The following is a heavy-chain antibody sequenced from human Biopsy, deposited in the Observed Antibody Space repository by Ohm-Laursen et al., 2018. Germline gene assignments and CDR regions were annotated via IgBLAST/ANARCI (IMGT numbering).Heavy chain of an antibody. CDR3: VRGYSSSWGGYLDL. D-gene: IGHD4-11*01. Sequence: SLRLSFTPSGFTYDDPVVHWVRQAPAKGLAWVSGISWDGGREGYADSVKGRFTISRDNAKNSLFLQMSSLTTEDTALYYCVRGYSSSWGGYLDLWGQGTLVTVSS. CDR2: ISWDGGRE. V-gene: IGHV3-9*01. J-gene: IGHJ5*02. CDR1: GFTYDDPV.